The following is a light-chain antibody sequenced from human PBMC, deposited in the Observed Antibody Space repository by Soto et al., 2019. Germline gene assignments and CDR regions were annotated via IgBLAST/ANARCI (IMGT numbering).Light chain of an antibody. CDR1: QSISSY. J-gene: IGKJ1*01. CDR3: QQYGSSPRT. CDR2: AAS. V-gene: IGKV1-39*01. Sequence: DIQLHQSPYSMYAYVEDRATISCRASQSISSYLNLYQQKPGKAPKLLIYAASSLQSGVPSRFSGSGSGTDFTLTISSLQPEDFAVYYCQQYGSSPRTFGQGTKVDIK.